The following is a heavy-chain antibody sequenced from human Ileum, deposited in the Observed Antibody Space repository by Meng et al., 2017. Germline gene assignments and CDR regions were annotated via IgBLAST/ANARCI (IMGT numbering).Heavy chain of an antibody. D-gene: IGHD6-6*01. V-gene: IGHV4-61*01. CDR1: GGSVSSGSYY. J-gene: IGHJ4*02. Sequence: QGQLPETARRFVRPPDTLPPGCVVSGGSVSSGSYYWSWIRQPPGKGLEWIEHIYYSGSTNYNPSLKSRVTISVDMSKNQFSLKLNSVTAADTAIYFCARSSTSPASYFFDYWGQGTLVTASS. CDR2: IYYSGST. CDR3: ARSSTSPASYFFDY.